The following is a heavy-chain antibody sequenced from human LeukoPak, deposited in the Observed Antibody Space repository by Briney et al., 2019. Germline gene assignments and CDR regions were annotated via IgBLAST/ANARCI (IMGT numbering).Heavy chain of an antibody. CDR1: GFTFSSYA. CDR2: ISGSGGST. Sequence: GGSLRLSCAASGFTFSSYAMSWVRQTPGKGLEWVSTISGSGGSTYYADSVKGRFTISRDISKNTLFLQMNSLRADDTAVYYCAKAKYSSSSDLLDYWGQGTLVTVSS. CDR3: AKAKYSSSSDLLDY. V-gene: IGHV3-23*01. J-gene: IGHJ4*02. D-gene: IGHD6-6*01.